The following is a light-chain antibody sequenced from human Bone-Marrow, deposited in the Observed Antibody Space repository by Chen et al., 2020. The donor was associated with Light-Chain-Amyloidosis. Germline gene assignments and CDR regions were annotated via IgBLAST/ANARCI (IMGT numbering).Light chain of an antibody. Sequence: ESVLTQSPGTLSLCPGEGANLSCRASQTISSHYLTWYQQKFSQAPRRLIHGSSSRATGIPDRFTGRGSGTDFTLNINGLEPDDFAMYHCQQYGTSPLTLGGGTKVEIK. CDR1: QTISSHY. CDR2: GSS. J-gene: IGKJ4*01. V-gene: IGKV3-20*01. CDR3: QQYGTSPLT.